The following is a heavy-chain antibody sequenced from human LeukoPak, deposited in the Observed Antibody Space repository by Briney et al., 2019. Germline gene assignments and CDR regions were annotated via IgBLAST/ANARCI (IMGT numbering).Heavy chain of an antibody. CDR2: IVSSSTYT. V-gene: IGHV3-11*06. J-gene: IGHJ3*02. CDR3: ARDRDAFDI. CDR1: GFSFSDYH. Sequence: PGGSLRLSCAASGFSFSDYHISWIRQAPGKGLEWISYIVSSSTYTKYADSVKGRFTISRDNAENSVYPQMNSLRAEDTAVYYCARDRDAFDIWGPGTIVTVSS.